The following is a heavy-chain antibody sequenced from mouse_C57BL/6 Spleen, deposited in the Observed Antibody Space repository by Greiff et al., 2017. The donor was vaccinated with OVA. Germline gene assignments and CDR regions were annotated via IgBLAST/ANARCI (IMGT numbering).Heavy chain of an antibody. D-gene: IGHD2-3*01. CDR3: ARDGYYPAWFAY. Sequence: QVHVKQSGPELVRPGVSVKISCKGSGYTFTDYAMHWVKQSHAKSLEWIGVISTYYGDASYNQKFKDKATMTVDKSSSTAYMELARLTSEDSAVYYCARDGYYPAWFAYWGQGTLVTVSA. V-gene: IGHV1-67*01. CDR1: GYTFTDYA. CDR2: ISTYYGDA. J-gene: IGHJ3*01.